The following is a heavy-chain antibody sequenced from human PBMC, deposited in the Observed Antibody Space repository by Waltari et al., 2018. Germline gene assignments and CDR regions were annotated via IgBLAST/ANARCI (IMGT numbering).Heavy chain of an antibody. CDR2: INSNTGDS. D-gene: IGHD1-1*01. J-gene: IGHJ4*02. Sequence: QVQLVQSGHEGKEPGASVGAHCKTAGYTFPSYYLHWVRQAPGQGLEWMAWINSNTGDSQSAQTFQGRVTVTKDTSLTTVYLELSGLRSDDTALYYCARETLPGNKIIDYWGQGTLVTVSS. CDR3: ARETLPGNKIIDY. CDR1: GYTFPSYY. V-gene: IGHV1-2*02.